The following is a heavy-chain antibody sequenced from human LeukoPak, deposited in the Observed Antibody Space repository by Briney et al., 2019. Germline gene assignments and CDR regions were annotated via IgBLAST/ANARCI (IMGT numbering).Heavy chain of an antibody. V-gene: IGHV4-34*01. D-gene: IGHD2-21*02. CDR3: ARLSCGGDCSGS. J-gene: IGHJ5*02. CDR2: INHSGST. Sequence: PSETLSLTCAVYGGSFSGYYWSWIRQPPGKGLEWIGEINHSGSTNYNPSLKSQVTISVDTSKNQFSLKLSSVTAADTAVYYCARLSCGGDCSGSWGQGTLVTVSS. CDR1: GGSFSGYY.